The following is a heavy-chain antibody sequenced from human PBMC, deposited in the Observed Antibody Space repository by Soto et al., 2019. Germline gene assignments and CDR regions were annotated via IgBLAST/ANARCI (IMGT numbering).Heavy chain of an antibody. CDR3: ARSFRGYSYGSDAFDI. D-gene: IGHD5-18*01. CDR1: GDSISIYY. J-gene: IGHJ3*02. CDR2: IYYSGST. V-gene: IGHV4-59*01. Sequence: PSETLSLTCTVSGDSISIYYWSWIRQPPGKGLEWIGYIYYSGSTNYNPSLKSRVTISVDTSKNQFSLKLSSVTAADTAVYYCARSFRGYSYGSDAFDIWGQGAMVTVSS.